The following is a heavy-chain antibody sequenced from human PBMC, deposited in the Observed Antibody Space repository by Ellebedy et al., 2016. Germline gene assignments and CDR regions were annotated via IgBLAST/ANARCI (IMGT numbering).Heavy chain of an antibody. CDR3: AGNYGAYFDY. CDR1: GDSISSYY. Sequence: GSLRLSCTVSGDSISSYYWSWIRQPPGKGLEWIGYIYYSGSTNYNPSLKSRVTIPVDTSKNQFSLKLSSVTAADTAVYYCAGNYGAYFDYWGQGTLVTVSS. D-gene: IGHD4-17*01. V-gene: IGHV4-59*08. CDR2: IYYSGST. J-gene: IGHJ4*02.